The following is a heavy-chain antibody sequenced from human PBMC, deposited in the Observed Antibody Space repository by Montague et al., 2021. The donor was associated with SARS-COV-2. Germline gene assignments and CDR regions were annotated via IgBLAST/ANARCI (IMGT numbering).Heavy chain of an antibody. Sequence: SETLSLTCAVYGGSFSGYYCSWIRQPPGKGREWIGEIKHSGSTNYNPSXXCRVTISVDTSENQFSLKLSTVTAADTAVYDCALGVGRALYSYGFELDYYYYMDVWGKGTTVTVSS. V-gene: IGHV4-34*01. J-gene: IGHJ6*03. D-gene: IGHD5-18*01. CDR1: GGSFSGYY. CDR2: IKHSGST. CDR3: ALGVGRALYSYGFELDYYYYMDV.